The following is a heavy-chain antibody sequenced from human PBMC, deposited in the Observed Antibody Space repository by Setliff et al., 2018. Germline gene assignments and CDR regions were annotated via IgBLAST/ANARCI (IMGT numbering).Heavy chain of an antibody. CDR1: GGSLSGYY. CDR3: ARSFSRSEKFLLDY. J-gene: IGHJ4*02. V-gene: IGHV4-34*12. D-gene: IGHD2-15*01. CDR2: ILHSGNI. Sequence: SETLSLTCAVYGGSLSGYYWSWIRQPPGKRLEWIGEILHSGNINYNPSLKSRVTISMDTSKNQFSLKVNSVTAADTAVYYCARSFSRSEKFLLDYWGQGALVTVSS.